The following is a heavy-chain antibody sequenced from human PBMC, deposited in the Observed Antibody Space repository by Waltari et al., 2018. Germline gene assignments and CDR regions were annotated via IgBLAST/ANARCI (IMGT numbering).Heavy chain of an antibody. CDR2: INHSGST. J-gene: IGHJ4*02. D-gene: IGHD3-10*01. V-gene: IGHV4-34*01. CDR3: ARGSGSYYPRLDY. CDR1: GGSFSGYY. Sequence: QVQLQQWGAGLLKPSETLSLTCAVYGGSFSGYYWSWISQPPGKGLEWIGEINHSGSTNYNPSLKSRVTISVDTSKNQFSLKLSSVTAADTAVYYCARGSGSYYPRLDYWGQGTLVTVSS.